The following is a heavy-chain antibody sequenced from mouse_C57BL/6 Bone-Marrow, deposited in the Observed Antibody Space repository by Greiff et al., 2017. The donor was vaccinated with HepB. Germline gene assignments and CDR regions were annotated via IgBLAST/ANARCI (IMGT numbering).Heavy chain of an antibody. D-gene: IGHD1-1*01. Sequence: QVQLQQPGAELVRPGSSVKLSCKASGYTFTSYWMHWVKQRPIQGLEWIGNIDPSDSETHYNQKFKDKATLTVDKSSSTAYMQLSSLTSEDSAIYYCARSLHYYGSSYYFDYWGQGTTLTVSS. CDR2: IDPSDSET. V-gene: IGHV1-52*01. J-gene: IGHJ2*01. CDR3: ARSLHYYGSSYYFDY. CDR1: GYTFTSYW.